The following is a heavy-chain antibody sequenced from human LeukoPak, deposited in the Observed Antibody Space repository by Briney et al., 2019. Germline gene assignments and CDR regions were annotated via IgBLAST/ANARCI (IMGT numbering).Heavy chain of an antibody. J-gene: IGHJ4*02. CDR2: ISAYNGNT. V-gene: IGHV1-18*01. Sequence: ASVNVSCKASGYTFTSYGISWVRQAPGQGLEWMGWISAYNGNTNYAQKLQGRVTMTTDTSTSTAYMELRSLRSDDTAVYYCARDTVVDLLSWDYFDDWGQGTLVTVSS. D-gene: IGHD2-2*01. CDR3: ARDTVVDLLSWDYFDD. CDR1: GYTFTSYG.